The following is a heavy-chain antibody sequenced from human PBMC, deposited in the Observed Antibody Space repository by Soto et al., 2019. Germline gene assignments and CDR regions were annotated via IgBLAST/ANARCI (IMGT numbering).Heavy chain of an antibody. D-gene: IGHD6-19*01. CDR2: IRKDGSEK. Sequence: EVQLVESGGGLVQPGGSLRLSCAASGFTFSTYWMNWVRQAPGKGLVWVANIRKDGSEKNYVDSVKGLFTISRDNATKSLFLQMNSLRAEDTAVYYCAGGSGWLVDYWGHGTLVTVSS. CDR3: AGGSGWLVDY. CDR1: GFTFSTYW. V-gene: IGHV3-7*02. J-gene: IGHJ4*01.